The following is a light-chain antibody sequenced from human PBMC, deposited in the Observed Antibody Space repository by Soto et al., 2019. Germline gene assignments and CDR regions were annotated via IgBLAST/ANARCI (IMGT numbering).Light chain of an antibody. CDR3: SSFTSNSVLV. J-gene: IGLJ2*01. V-gene: IGLV2-14*03. CDR2: DVS. Sequence: QSVLTQPASVSGSPGQSITISCTGISSDVGAYNYVSWYQQHPGKAPKLMIYDVSERPSGVSNRFSASKSGNTASLTISGLRAEDEADYYCSSFTSNSVLVFGGGTKLTVL. CDR1: SSDVGAYNY.